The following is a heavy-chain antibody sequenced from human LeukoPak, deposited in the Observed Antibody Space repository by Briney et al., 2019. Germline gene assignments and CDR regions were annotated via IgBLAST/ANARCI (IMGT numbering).Heavy chain of an antibody. J-gene: IGHJ3*02. V-gene: IGHV3-74*01. CDR2: INSDGSNT. Sequence: PGGSLRLSCAASGFAFSTYWMHWVRQAPGKGLVWVSRINSDGSNTTYADSVKGRFTISRDNANNTLCLQMNSLRAEDTAVYYCARHLTFDIWGQGTMVTVSS. CDR3: ARHLTFDI. CDR1: GFAFSTYW.